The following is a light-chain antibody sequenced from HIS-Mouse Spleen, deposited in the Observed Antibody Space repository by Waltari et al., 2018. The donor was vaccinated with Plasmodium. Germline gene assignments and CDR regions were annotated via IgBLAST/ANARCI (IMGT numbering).Light chain of an antibody. J-gene: IGLJ3*02. Sequence: SYELTQPPSVSVSPGQTARITCSGDALPKKYAYWYQQKSGQAPVLVIYEDGKRPSGIPVRFSGSSSGRMATLTISGAQVEDEANYYCYSTDSSGNHRVFGGGTKLTVL. CDR2: EDG. V-gene: IGLV3-10*01. CDR1: ALPKKY. CDR3: YSTDSSGNHRV.